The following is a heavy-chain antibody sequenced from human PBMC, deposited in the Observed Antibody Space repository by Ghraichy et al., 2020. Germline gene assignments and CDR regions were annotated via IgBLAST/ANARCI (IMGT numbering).Heavy chain of an antibody. Sequence: SVKVSCKASGGTFSSYAISWVRQAPGQGLEWMGGIIPIFGTANYAQKFQGRVTITADESTSTAYMELSSLRSEDTAVYYCARGGREADTFVIKQPDFDYWGQGTLVTVSS. CDR3: ARGGREADTFVIKQPDFDY. D-gene: IGHD2-15*01. CDR2: IIPIFGTA. CDR1: GGTFSSYA. J-gene: IGHJ4*02. V-gene: IGHV1-69*13.